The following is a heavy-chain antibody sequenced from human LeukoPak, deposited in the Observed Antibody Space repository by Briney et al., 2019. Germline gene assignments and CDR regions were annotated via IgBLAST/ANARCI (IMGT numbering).Heavy chain of an antibody. V-gene: IGHV3-7*01. CDR2: INLDGSQK. D-gene: IGHD4/OR15-4a*01. CDR1: GFSFSSHG. J-gene: IGHJ4*02. Sequence: GGSLRLSCAASGFSFSSHGMSWVRQAPGKGLEWVANINLDGSQKYYVDSLKGRFTISRDNAKNSLYLQMNSLRAEDTAVYYCARDVDYANPRHDYWGQGTLVTVSS. CDR3: ARDVDYANPRHDY.